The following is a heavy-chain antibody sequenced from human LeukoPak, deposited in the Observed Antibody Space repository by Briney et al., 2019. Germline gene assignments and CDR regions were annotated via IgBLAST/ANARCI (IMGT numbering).Heavy chain of an antibody. Sequence: SETLSLTCTVSGGSISSYYWSGIRQPAGKGLEWIGRIYTSGSTNYNPSLKSRVTMSVDTSKNQFSLKLSSVTAADTAVYYCAREGEYYDSSGYFHFDYWGQGTLVAVSS. J-gene: IGHJ4*02. CDR1: GGSISSYY. CDR3: AREGEYYDSSGYFHFDY. CDR2: IYTSGST. D-gene: IGHD3-22*01. V-gene: IGHV4-4*07.